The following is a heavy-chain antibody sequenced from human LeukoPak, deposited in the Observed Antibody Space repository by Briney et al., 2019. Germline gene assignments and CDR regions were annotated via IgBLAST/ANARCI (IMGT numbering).Heavy chain of an antibody. Sequence: PSETLSLTCTVSGGSISSSSYYWGWIRQPPGKGPEWIGSIYYSGSTYYNPSLKSRVTISVDTSKNQFSLKLSSVTAADTAVYYCARGPPYSRRTYYFDYWGQGTLVTVSS. V-gene: IGHV4-39*07. J-gene: IGHJ4*02. CDR1: GGSISSSSYY. CDR2: IYYSGST. D-gene: IGHD6-13*01. CDR3: ARGPPYSRRTYYFDY.